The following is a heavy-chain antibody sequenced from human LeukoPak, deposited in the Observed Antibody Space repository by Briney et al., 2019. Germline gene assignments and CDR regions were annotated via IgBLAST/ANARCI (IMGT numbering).Heavy chain of an antibody. D-gene: IGHD5-24*01. CDR1: GFTFSSYS. V-gene: IGHV3-21*01. Sequence: GGSLRLSCAASGFTFSSYSMNWVRQAPGKGLEWVSSISSSSSYIYYADSVKGRFTISRDNAKNSLYLQMNSLRAEDTAVYYCARGGRDGYNRLDYWGQGTLVTVSS. CDR3: ARGGRDGYNRLDY. J-gene: IGHJ4*02. CDR2: ISSSSSYI.